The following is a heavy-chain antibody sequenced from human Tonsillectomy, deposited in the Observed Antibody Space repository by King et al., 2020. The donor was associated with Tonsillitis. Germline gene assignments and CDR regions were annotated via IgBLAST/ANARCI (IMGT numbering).Heavy chain of an antibody. CDR2: LSGSGEST. CDR3: AKEIGHRHPIDC. J-gene: IGHJ4*02. CDR1: GFTFSNYG. Sequence: VQLVESGGGLVQPGGSLRLSCAASGFTFSNYGMDWVRQAPGKGLEWVSALSGSGESTFYADSVRGRFTISRDNSKDMLYLQMNSLRAEDAAVYYCAKEIGHRHPIDCGGQGSPVTVPS. D-gene: IGHD2-21*01. V-gene: IGHV3-23*04.